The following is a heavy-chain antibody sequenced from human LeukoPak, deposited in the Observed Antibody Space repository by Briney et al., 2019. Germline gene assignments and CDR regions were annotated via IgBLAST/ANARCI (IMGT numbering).Heavy chain of an antibody. J-gene: IGHJ4*02. CDR1: GFTFNSYT. Sequence: TGGSLRLSCAASGFTFNSYTMSWVRQAPGKGLEWVSAISGSGGSTYYADSVKGWFTISRDNSKNTLYLQMNSLRAEDTAVYYCAKVISIAVASAEDYFDYWGQGTLVTVSS. CDR3: AKVISIAVASAEDYFDY. D-gene: IGHD6-19*01. V-gene: IGHV3-23*01. CDR2: ISGSGGST.